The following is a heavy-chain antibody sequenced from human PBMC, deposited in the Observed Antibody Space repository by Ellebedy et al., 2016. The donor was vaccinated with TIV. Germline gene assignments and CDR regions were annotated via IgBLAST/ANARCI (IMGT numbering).Heavy chain of an antibody. CDR2: ISSSGTPI. V-gene: IGHV3-11*01. D-gene: IGHD6-25*01. Sequence: GGSLRLSCAASGFIFSDYYMSWIRQAPGEGLEWISYISSSGTPIYYADSVKGRFTISRDNAKNSLDLQMNSLRADDTAVYYCARDTRFIDQRHNWFDPWGQGAQVTVSS. J-gene: IGHJ5*02. CDR3: ARDTRFIDQRHNWFDP. CDR1: GFIFSDYY.